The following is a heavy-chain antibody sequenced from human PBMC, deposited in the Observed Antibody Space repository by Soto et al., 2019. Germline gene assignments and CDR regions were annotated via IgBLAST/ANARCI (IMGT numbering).Heavy chain of an antibody. J-gene: IGHJ4*02. CDR2: IWYHGVDK. V-gene: IGHV3-33*01. D-gene: IGHD2-15*01. CDR3: ATGVLGLCTGCNCPLDS. Sequence: QVQLVESGGGVVQPERSLRLSCAASGFTFSRQAMHWVRQAPGRGLEWVAVIWYHGVDKYYADSVKGRFTISRDNSKNTLYLQMNSLRGEDKAVYSCATGVLGLCTGCNCPLDSWGQGSLVTVSS. CDR1: GFTFSRQA.